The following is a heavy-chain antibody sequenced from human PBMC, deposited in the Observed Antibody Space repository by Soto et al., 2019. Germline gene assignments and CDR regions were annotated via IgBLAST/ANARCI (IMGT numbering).Heavy chain of an antibody. CDR1: GFSLGTRGVG. Sequence: QITLKESGPPLVKPTQTLTLTCTFSGFSLGTRGVGVGWIRQPPEKALEWLALIYWADDKRYSPSLKTRLTITTDTSKNQVFIIMTDMDPVDTATYYCARGFYTYPGYFDYWGQGTLVTVSS. CDR2: IYWADDK. J-gene: IGHJ4*02. D-gene: IGHD5-12*01. CDR3: ARGFYTYPGYFDY. V-gene: IGHV2-5*02.